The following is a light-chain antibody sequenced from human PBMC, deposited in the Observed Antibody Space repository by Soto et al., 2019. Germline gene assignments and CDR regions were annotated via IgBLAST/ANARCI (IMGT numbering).Light chain of an antibody. CDR3: QQYDSSPRT. CDR1: QSVSASY. V-gene: IGKV3-20*01. CDR2: VAS. Sequence: EIVLTQSPGTLSLSPGERATLSCRASQSVSASYLGWYQQKHGRAPRLLIYVASSWATGIPDRFSGSGSGTDFTLTISRLEPEDFAVYYCQQYDSSPRTFGQGTRVEIK. J-gene: IGKJ1*01.